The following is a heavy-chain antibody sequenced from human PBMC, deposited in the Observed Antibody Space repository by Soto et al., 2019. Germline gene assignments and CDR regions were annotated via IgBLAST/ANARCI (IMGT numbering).Heavy chain of an antibody. D-gene: IGHD2-2*01. V-gene: IGHV1-18*01. Sequence: QVQLVQSGGEVKRPGASVKVSCKTSGYTFSNYGITWVRQAPGQPLEWLGWISLYSDGTNYAQKFQGRVSMTTDTSMTTAYMELRSLGSDDTAVYYCARVVPGAEAWFGPWGQGTLVTVSS. CDR3: ARVVPGAEAWFGP. CDR1: GYTFSNYG. CDR2: ISLYSDGT. J-gene: IGHJ5*02.